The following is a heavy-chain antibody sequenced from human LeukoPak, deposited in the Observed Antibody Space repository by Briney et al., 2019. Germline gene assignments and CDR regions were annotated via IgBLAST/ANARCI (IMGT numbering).Heavy chain of an antibody. CDR1: GGSISSYY. CDR2: IYYSGST. J-gene: IGHJ4*02. CDR3: ARHSTVVNGWPFDY. V-gene: IGHV4-59*08. Sequence: SETLSLTCTVSGGSISSYYWSWIRQPPGKGLEWIGYIYYSGSTNYNPSLKSRVTISVDTSKNQFSLKLSSVTAADTAMYYCARHSTVVNGWPFDYWGQGTLVTVSS. D-gene: IGHD2-15*01.